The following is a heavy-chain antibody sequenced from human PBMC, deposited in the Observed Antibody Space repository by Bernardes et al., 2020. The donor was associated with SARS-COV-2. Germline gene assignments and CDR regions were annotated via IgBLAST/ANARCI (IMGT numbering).Heavy chain of an antibody. V-gene: IGHV3-23*01. CDR1: GFTFSNYA. J-gene: IGHJ4*02. CDR2: ISAGGGNT. CDR3: AHYYGSNGYLALDY. D-gene: IGHD3-22*01. Sequence: GGSLRLSCAASGFTFSNYAMNWVRQAPGKGLEWVSVISAGGGNTYYAGSVKGRFTISRDNSKNTLYLQMNSLRAEDTAVYYCAHYYGSNGYLALDYWGQGTLVTVSS.